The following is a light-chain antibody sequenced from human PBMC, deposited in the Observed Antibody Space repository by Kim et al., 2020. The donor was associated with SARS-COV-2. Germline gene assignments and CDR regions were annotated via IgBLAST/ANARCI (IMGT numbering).Light chain of an antibody. Sequence: QSVLTQPPSASGSPGQSVTISCTGTSSDVGGYNYVSWYQQHPGKAPKLMIYEVSKRPSGVPDRFSGSKSGNTASLTVSGLQAEDEADYYCCSYAGSPPYVFGTGTKVTVL. V-gene: IGLV2-8*01. CDR3: CSYAGSPPYV. J-gene: IGLJ1*01. CDR2: EVS. CDR1: SSDVGGYNY.